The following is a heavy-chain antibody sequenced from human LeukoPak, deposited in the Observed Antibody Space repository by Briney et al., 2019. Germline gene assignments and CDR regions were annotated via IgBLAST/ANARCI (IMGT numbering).Heavy chain of an antibody. CDR3: AAKEVGATAAGDY. V-gene: IGHV1-69*13. CDR2: IIPIFGTA. Sequence: ASVKVSCKASGGTFCSYAISWVRQAPGQGLEWMGGIIPIFGTANYAQKSQGRVTITADESTSTAYMELSSLRSEDTAVYYCAAKEVGATAAGDYWGQGTLVTVSS. J-gene: IGHJ4*02. D-gene: IGHD1-26*01. CDR1: GGTFCSYA.